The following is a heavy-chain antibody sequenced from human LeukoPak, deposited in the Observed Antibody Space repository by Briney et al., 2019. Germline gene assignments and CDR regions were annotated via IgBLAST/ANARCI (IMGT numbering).Heavy chain of an antibody. CDR1: GFTFSSYS. D-gene: IGHD3-16*01. V-gene: IGHV3-21*04. J-gene: IGHJ6*02. CDR2: ISSISSYI. CDR3: ARGGGLDV. Sequence: GGCLRLSCAASGFTFSSYSMNWVRQAPGKWLEWVSSISSISSYIYYADSVKGRFTISRDNAKNSPYLQMSNLRAEDTAVYFCARGGGLDVWGQGATVTVSS.